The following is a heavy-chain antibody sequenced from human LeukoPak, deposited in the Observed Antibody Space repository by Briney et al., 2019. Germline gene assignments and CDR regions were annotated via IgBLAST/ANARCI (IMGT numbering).Heavy chain of an antibody. CDR1: GGSISSGDYY. V-gene: IGHV4-30-4*01. J-gene: IGHJ6*02. Sequence: SQTLSFTCTVSGGSISSGDYYWSWIRQPPGKGLEWIGYIYYSGSTYYNPSLKSRVTISVDTSKNQFSLKLSSVTAADTAVYYCAREKRHYYYYGMDVWGQGTTVTVSS. CDR2: IYYSGST. CDR3: AREKRHYYYYGMDV.